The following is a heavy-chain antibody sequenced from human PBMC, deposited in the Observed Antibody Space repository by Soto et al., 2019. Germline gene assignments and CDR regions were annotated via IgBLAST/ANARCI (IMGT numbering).Heavy chain of an antibody. CDR2: INPNSGGT. CDR1: GYTFTGYY. J-gene: IGHJ6*02. CDR3: ARAPYCSGGSCYLLDYGMDV. Sequence: ASVKVSCKASGYTFTGYYMHRVRQAPGQGLEWMGWINPNSGGTNYAQKFQGWVTMTRDTSISTAYMELSRLRSDDTAVYYCARAPYCSGGSCYLLDYGMDVWGQGTTVTVSS. V-gene: IGHV1-2*04. D-gene: IGHD2-15*01.